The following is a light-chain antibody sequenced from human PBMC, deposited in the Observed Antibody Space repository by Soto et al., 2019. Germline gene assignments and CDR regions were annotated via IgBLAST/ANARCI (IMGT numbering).Light chain of an antibody. V-gene: IGKV1-5*03. CDR2: KAS. CDR1: QSISSW. J-gene: IGKJ4*01. CDR3: QQYNVYST. Sequence: DIQMTQSPSTLSASIGDRVNITCRASQSISSWLAWYQQKPGKAPKVLIYKASNLESGVPSRFSGSGSETEFTFTISSLQPDDFATYYCQQYNVYSTFGGGTKVDIK.